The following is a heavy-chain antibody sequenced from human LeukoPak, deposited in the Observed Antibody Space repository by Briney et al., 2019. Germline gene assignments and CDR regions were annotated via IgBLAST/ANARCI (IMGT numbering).Heavy chain of an antibody. CDR1: GFTFTGAW. Sequence: GGSLRLSCAASGFTFTGAWMSWVRQAPGKGLEWVGRIKGKTAAGAPDYVASVKGRFTISRDDSINTLFLQMNSLKTEDTAVYYCITGDYDFWSGFYSPNHYFDYWGQGTLVTVSS. J-gene: IGHJ4*02. CDR2: IKGKTAAGAP. V-gene: IGHV3-15*01. D-gene: IGHD3-3*01. CDR3: ITGDYDFWSGFYSPNHYFDY.